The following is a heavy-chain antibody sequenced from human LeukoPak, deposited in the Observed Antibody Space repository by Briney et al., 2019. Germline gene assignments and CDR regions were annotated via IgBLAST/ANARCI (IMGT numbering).Heavy chain of an antibody. V-gene: IGHV3-48*01. D-gene: IGHD2-8*01. Sequence: GGSLRLSCAASGFNFKTYGMNWVRQAPRGGLEWISCIASNSYIIHYADSVRGRFTISRDNAKNSLYLQLTNLRAEDTAVYYCARDLVSSLASWGTGTLVAVSS. CDR2: IASNSYII. CDR3: ARDLVSSLAS. J-gene: IGHJ5*02. CDR1: GFNFKTYG.